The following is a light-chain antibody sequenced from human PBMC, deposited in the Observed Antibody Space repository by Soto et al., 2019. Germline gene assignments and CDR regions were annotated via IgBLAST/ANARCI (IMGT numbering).Light chain of an antibody. J-gene: IGKJ5*01. CDR2: DAS. Sequence: EIVLTQSPATLSLSPGERATLSCRASQSVNSYLAWYQHKPGQAPRLLIHDASNKATGIPARFSGSGSGTDFTLTISSLEPEDFALYYCQQRTNWPSSTFGQGTRLEIK. CDR3: QQRTNWPSST. V-gene: IGKV3-11*01. CDR1: QSVNSY.